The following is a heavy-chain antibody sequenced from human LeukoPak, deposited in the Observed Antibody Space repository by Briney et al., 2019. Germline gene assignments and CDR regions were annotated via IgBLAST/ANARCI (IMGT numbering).Heavy chain of an antibody. D-gene: IGHD1-26*01. Sequence: PGGSLRLSCAASGFTFNRNAISWVRQAPGKGLEWVSTTGGSGDKTFYADSVKGRFTISRDNSKNTLYLQMNSLRAEDTAVYYCAKDGGSGSYYVSYYFDYWGQGTLVTVSS. J-gene: IGHJ4*02. CDR3: AKDGGSGSYYVSYYFDY. CDR1: GFTFNRNA. CDR2: TGGSGDKT. V-gene: IGHV3-23*01.